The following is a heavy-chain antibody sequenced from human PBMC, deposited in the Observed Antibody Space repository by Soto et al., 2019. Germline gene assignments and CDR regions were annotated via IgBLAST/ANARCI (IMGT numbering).Heavy chain of an antibody. V-gene: IGHV4-39*01. D-gene: IGHD6-13*01. J-gene: IGHJ4*02. CDR1: GGSISSSSYY. CDR3: ARTYSSSLEGFDY. Sequence: QLQLQESGPGLVKPSETLSLTCTVSGGSISSSSYYWGWIRQPPGKGLEWIGSIYYSGSTYYNPSLKSRVTISVDTSKNQFSLKLSSVTAADTAVYYCARTYSSSLEGFDYWGQGTLVTVSS. CDR2: IYYSGST.